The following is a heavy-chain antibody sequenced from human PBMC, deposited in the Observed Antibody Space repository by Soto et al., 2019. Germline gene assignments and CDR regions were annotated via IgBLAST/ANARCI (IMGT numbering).Heavy chain of an antibody. J-gene: IGHJ4*02. Sequence: LEPLFLTCAVSGYSISSGYYWGWIRQPPGKGLAWIGSIYHSGSTYYNPSLKSRVTISVDTSKNQFSLKLSSVTAADTAVYYCARAGEDEWPLTTGYWGQGTLVTVSS. CDR3: ARAGEDEWPLTTGY. V-gene: IGHV4-38-2*01. CDR1: GYSISSGYY. CDR2: IYHSGST. D-gene: IGHD4-17*01.